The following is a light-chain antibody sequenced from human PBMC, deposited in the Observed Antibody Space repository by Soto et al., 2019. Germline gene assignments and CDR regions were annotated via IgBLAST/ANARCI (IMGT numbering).Light chain of an antibody. CDR1: SADVGGYNF. CDR3: SSYTSSRTHVV. Sequence: QSALTQPASVCGSPGQSITISCTGTSADVGGYNFVSWYQHHPGKAPKLMIYDVSNRPSGVSNRFSGSKSANTASLTISGLQAEDEADYYCSSYTSSRTHVVFGGGTKLTVL. J-gene: IGLJ2*01. V-gene: IGLV2-14*03. CDR2: DVS.